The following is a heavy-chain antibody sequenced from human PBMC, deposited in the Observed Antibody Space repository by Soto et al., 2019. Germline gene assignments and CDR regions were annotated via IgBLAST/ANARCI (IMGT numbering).Heavy chain of an antibody. CDR1: GFTFNTYV. J-gene: IGHJ6*02. V-gene: IGHV3-30*03. CDR2: ISFDGSNK. CDR3: ARDHGDIVLVPAAPGGYYYYGMDV. Sequence: GGSLRLSCAASGFTFNTYVMHWVRQAPGKGLEWVAVISFDGSNKYYADSVKGRFTISRDNSKNTLYLQMNSLRAEDTAVYYCARDHGDIVLVPAAPGGYYYYGMDVWGQGTTVTVSS. D-gene: IGHD2-2*01.